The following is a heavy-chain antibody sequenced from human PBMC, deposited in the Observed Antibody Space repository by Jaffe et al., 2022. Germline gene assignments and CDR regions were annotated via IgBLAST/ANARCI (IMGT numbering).Heavy chain of an antibody. Sequence: EVQLVESGGGLVQPGRSLRLSCTASGFTFGDYAMSWVRQAPGKGLEWVGFIRSKAYGGTTEYAASVKGRFTISRDDSKSIAYLQMNSLKTEDTAVYYCTRVAYYYGSGSYYNRPLYYYMDVWGKGTTVTVSS. V-gene: IGHV3-49*04. CDR1: GFTFGDYA. D-gene: IGHD3-10*01. CDR3: TRVAYYYGSGSYYNRPLYYYMDV. CDR2: IRSKAYGGTT. J-gene: IGHJ6*03.